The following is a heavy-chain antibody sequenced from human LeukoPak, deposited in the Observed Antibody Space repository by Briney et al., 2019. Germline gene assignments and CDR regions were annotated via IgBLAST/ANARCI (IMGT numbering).Heavy chain of an antibody. V-gene: IGHV3-11*06. CDR2: ISSSSGYT. D-gene: IGHD5-18*01. CDR1: GFIFSDFY. CDR3: ARGVDTAY. J-gene: IGHJ4*02. Sequence: GGSLRLSCAASGFIFSDFYMSWIRQAPGKGLKWVSYISSSSGYTNYADSVKGRFTISRDNAKNSLYLQMNSLRAEDTAVYYCARGVDTAYWGQGTLVTVSS.